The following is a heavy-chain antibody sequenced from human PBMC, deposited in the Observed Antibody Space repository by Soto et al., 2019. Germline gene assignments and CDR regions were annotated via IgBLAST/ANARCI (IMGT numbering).Heavy chain of an antibody. D-gene: IGHD2-15*01. J-gene: IGHJ4*02. CDR2: IYYSGST. V-gene: IGHV4-59*08. CDR1: GGSISSYY. CDR3: ARRYGGSIDY. Sequence: QVQLQESGPGLVKPSETLSLTCTVSGGSISSYYWSWIRQAPGKGLEWIGYIYYSGSTNYNPSLNRRVTISVDTSKNQFSLKLSSVTAADTAVYYCARRYGGSIDYWGQGTLVTVSS.